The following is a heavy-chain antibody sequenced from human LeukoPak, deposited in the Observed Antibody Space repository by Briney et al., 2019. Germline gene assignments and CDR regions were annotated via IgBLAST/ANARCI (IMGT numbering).Heavy chain of an antibody. V-gene: IGHV1-18*04. Sequence: ASVKVSCKASGYTFTGYYMRWVRQAPGQGLEWMGWISTYNGNTKYAQKFQGRVTMTTDTSTNTAYMEVRRLRFDDTALYYCARERGRLTMVRGGYDAFDIWGQGTMVTVSS. D-gene: IGHD3-10*01. CDR1: GYTFTGYY. CDR3: ARERGRLTMVRGGYDAFDI. J-gene: IGHJ3*02. CDR2: ISTYNGNT.